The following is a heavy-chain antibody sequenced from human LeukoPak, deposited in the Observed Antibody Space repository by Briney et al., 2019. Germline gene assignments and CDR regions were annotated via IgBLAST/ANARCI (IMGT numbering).Heavy chain of an antibody. V-gene: IGHV3-48*03. J-gene: IGHJ4*02. CDR2: ISKSGSEI. D-gene: IGHD3-16*01. CDR3: ARELKQVSWGDY. Sequence: GGSLRLSCAASGFTFSSYEMNWVRQARGKGLEWVSYISKSGSEIYYADSVKGRFTISRDNAKNSLYLQMNSLRDEDTAMYYCARELKQVSWGDYWGPGTLVTVSS. CDR1: GFTFSSYE.